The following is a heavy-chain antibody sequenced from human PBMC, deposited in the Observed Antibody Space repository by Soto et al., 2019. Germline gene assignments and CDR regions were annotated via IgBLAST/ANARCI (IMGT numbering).Heavy chain of an antibody. CDR2: INHSGST. J-gene: IGHJ4*02. D-gene: IGHD1-20*01. Sequence: SETLSLTCAVYGGSFSGYYWSWIRQPPGKGLEWIGEINHSGSTNYNPSLKSRVTISVYTSKNQFSLKLSSVTAADTAVYYCARWGRITGTTDYWGQGTLVTVSS. V-gene: IGHV4-34*01. CDR1: GGSFSGYY. CDR3: ARWGRITGTTDY.